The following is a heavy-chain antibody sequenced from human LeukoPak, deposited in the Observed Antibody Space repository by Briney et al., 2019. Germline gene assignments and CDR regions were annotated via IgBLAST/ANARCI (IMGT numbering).Heavy chain of an antibody. J-gene: IGHJ4*02. Sequence: PGGSLRLSCSASGFTFSSYAMHWVRQAPGKGLEYVSAISGNWGSTYYAASVNGRFTISRENSKNTLYLKMSSLRAEDTAVYYCVKGVRSRWYYFDYWGQGTLVTVSS. CDR3: VKGVRSRWYYFDY. CDR2: ISGNWGST. CDR1: GFTFSSYA. V-gene: IGHV3-64D*09. D-gene: IGHD6-13*01.